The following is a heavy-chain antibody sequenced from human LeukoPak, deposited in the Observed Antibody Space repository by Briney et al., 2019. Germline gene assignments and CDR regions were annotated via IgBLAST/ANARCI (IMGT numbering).Heavy chain of an antibody. D-gene: IGHD4-17*01. CDR3: ARDPYGEGWFDP. CDR1: GFTFSRYW. CDR2: INSDGSTT. Sequence: PGGSLRLSCAASGFTFSRYWMHWVRQALGKGLVWVSRINSDGSTTNYADAVKGRFTISRDYAKNTLYLQMNSLRAEDTAVYYCARDPYGEGWFDPWGQGTLVTVSS. J-gene: IGHJ5*02. V-gene: IGHV3-74*01.